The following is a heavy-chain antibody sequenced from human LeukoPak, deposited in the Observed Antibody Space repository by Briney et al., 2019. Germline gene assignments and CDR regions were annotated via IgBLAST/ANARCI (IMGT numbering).Heavy chain of an antibody. Sequence: SETLSLTCTVSGGSISSSSYYWGWIRQPPGKGLEWIGSIYHSGSTYYNPSLKSRVTISIDTSRKQFSLKLNSVTAADTAVYYCAGTYYYDSSGYSLFDYWGQGTLVTVSS. D-gene: IGHD3-22*01. CDR2: IYHSGST. CDR1: GGSISSSSYY. V-gene: IGHV4-39*07. J-gene: IGHJ4*02. CDR3: AGTYYYDSSGYSLFDY.